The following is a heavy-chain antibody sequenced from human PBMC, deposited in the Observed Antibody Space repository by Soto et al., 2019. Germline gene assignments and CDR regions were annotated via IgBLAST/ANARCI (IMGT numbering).Heavy chain of an antibody. Sequence: GRSLRLSCAASGFTFSSYGMPWVRQAPGKGLEWVAVISYDGSNKYYADSVKGRFTMSRDNSKNTLYLQMNSLRAEDTAVYYCAKDYTMIVVVMSAFDIWGQETMVTVSS. D-gene: IGHD3-22*01. V-gene: IGHV3-30*18. CDR3: AKDYTMIVVVMSAFDI. CDR1: GFTFSSYG. J-gene: IGHJ3*02. CDR2: ISYDGSNK.